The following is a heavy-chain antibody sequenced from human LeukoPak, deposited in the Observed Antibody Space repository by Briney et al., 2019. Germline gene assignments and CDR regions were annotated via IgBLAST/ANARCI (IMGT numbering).Heavy chain of an antibody. CDR3: ARVAAVGNLDY. CDR2: IISIFGTA. J-gene: IGHJ4*02. CDR1: GGTFSSYA. V-gene: IGHV1-69*13. D-gene: IGHD6-19*01. Sequence: SVKVSCKASGGTFSSYAISWVRQAPGQELEWMGGIISIFGTANYAQKFQGRVTITADESTSTAYMELSSLRSEDTAVYYCARVAAVGNLDYWGQGTLVNVSS.